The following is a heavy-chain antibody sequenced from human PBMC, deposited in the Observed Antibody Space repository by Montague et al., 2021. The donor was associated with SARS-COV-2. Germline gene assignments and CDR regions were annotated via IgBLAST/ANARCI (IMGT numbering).Heavy chain of an antibody. CDR2: VHYTGST. D-gene: IGHD5-18*01. V-gene: IGHV4-59*01. J-gene: IGHJ2*01. CDR1: GGSISSYY. Sequence: SETLSLTCEVSGGSISSYYWSWIRQSPGKGLEWIGYVHYTGSTKYNPSLKTRVTLSLDTPKKHCSLKLTSVTAADTAVYYCARDFRLQLWQTNYYFGLWGRGTLVSVSS. CDR3: ARDFRLQLWQTNYYFGL.